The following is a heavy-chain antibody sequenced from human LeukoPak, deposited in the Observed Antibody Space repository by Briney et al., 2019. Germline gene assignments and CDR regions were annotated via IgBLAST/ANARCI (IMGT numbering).Heavy chain of an antibody. Sequence: PGGSLRLSCAASGFTFDDYAMHWVRQAPGKGLEWVSGISWNSGSIGYADSVKGRFTISRDNAKNTLYLQMNSLRAEDTAVYYCAKHMVVTPLLRDRNWFDPWGQGTLVTVSS. CDR2: ISWNSGSI. V-gene: IGHV3-9*01. D-gene: IGHD4-23*01. CDR1: GFTFDDYA. CDR3: AKHMVVTPLLRDRNWFDP. J-gene: IGHJ5*02.